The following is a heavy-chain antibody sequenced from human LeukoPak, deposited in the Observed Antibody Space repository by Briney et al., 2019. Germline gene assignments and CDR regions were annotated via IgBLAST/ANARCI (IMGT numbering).Heavy chain of an antibody. Sequence: GGSLRLSCAASGLTSSNYAMSWVRRAPGKGLEWVSSISGSGDNTYYADSVKGRFTISRDNSKNTLYMQLNSLRAEDTAVYYCAKGGWGSYFEYWGQGTLVTVSS. V-gene: IGHV3-23*01. CDR2: ISGSGDNT. CDR3: AKGGWGSYFEY. J-gene: IGHJ4*02. CDR1: GLTSSNYA. D-gene: IGHD3-16*01.